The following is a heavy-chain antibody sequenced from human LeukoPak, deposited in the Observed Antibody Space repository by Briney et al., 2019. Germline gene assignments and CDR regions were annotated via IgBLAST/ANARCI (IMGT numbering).Heavy chain of an antibody. D-gene: IGHD2-2*01. J-gene: IGHJ4*02. Sequence: ASVTVSCKASGYTFTGYYMHWVRQAPGQGLEWMGWINPNSGGTNYAQKFQGRVTMTRDTSISTAYMELSRLRSDDTAVYYCARVRPAGHCSSTSCRPMGFGYWGQGTLVTVSS. CDR1: GYTFTGYY. V-gene: IGHV1-2*02. CDR3: ARVRPAGHCSSTSCRPMGFGY. CDR2: INPNSGGT.